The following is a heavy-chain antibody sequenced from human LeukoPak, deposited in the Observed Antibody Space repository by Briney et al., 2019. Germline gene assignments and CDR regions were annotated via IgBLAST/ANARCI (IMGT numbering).Heavy chain of an antibody. V-gene: IGHV3-7*01. CDR3: AREWNYYGSGIMDV. D-gene: IGHD3-10*01. CDR2: IKQDGGEK. CDR1: GFTFSSYW. J-gene: IGHJ6*04. Sequence: AGGSLRLSCAASGFTFSSYWMSWVRQAPGKGLEWVANIKQDGGEKYYVGSVKGRFTVSRDNAKNSLYPQMNSLRAEDTAVYYCAREWNYYGSGIMDVWGKGTTVTVSS.